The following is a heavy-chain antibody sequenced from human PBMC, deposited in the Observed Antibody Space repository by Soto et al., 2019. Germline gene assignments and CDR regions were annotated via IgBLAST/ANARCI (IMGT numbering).Heavy chain of an antibody. V-gene: IGHV3-21*01. CDR1: GFTFSSYS. CDR2: ISSSSYI. J-gene: IGHJ4*02. CDR3: ARDGYNARYFDY. Sequence: GGSLRLSCAASGFTFSSYSMNWVRQAPGKGLEWVSSISSSSYIYYADSLKGRFTISRDNAKNSLYLQMNSLRAEDTAVYYCARDGYNARYFDYWGQGSLVTVSS. D-gene: IGHD5-12*01.